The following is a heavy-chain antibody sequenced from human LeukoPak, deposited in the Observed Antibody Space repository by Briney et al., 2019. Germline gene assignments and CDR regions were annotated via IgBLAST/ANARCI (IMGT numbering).Heavy chain of an antibody. CDR3: ARGHDYGDYEPFDY. D-gene: IGHD4-17*01. Sequence: PSETLSLTCAVSGGSISSGGYSWSWIRQPPGKGLEWIGYIYHSGSTYYNPSLKSRVTISVDRSKNQFSLKLSSVTAADTAVYYCARGHDYGDYEPFDYWAREPWSPSPQ. V-gene: IGHV4-30-2*01. CDR2: IYHSGST. CDR1: GGSISSGGYS. J-gene: IGHJ4*02.